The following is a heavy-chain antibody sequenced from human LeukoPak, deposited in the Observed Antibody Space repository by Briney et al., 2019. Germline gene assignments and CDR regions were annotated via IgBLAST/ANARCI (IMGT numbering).Heavy chain of an antibody. V-gene: IGHV4-59*08. CDR1: GGSISSYC. J-gene: IGHJ3*02. D-gene: IGHD4-23*01. CDR2: IYYSGST. Sequence: PSETLSLTCTVSGGSISSYCWSWIRQPPGKGLEWIGYIYYSGSTNYNPSLKSRVTISVDTSKNQFALKLSSVTAADTAVYYCARRATSGPRWGAFDIWGQGTMVTVSS. CDR3: ARRATSGPRWGAFDI.